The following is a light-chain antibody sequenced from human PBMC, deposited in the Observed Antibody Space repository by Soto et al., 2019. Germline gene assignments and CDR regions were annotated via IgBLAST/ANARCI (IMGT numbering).Light chain of an antibody. Sequence: EVVLTQSRATLSLAPGERATLSCRASQFLSSYLSWYQQIPGQPPRLLIYDTSNRVTGIPARFSGSRSGTDFTLTISSLEPEDFAVYFCHQRNTFGQGTRLEIK. V-gene: IGKV3-11*01. J-gene: IGKJ5*01. CDR3: HQRNT. CDR2: DTS. CDR1: QFLSSY.